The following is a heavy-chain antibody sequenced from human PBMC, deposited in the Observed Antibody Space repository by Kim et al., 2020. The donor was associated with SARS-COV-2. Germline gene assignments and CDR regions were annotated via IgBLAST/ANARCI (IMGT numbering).Heavy chain of an antibody. J-gene: IGHJ6*02. Sequence: ESVKGRFTISRDNSKNTLYLQMNSRRAEDTAVYYCAKGGGWDYYYYGMDVWGQGTTVTVSS. CDR3: AKGGGWDYYYYGMDV. D-gene: IGHD6-19*01. V-gene: IGHV3-23*01.